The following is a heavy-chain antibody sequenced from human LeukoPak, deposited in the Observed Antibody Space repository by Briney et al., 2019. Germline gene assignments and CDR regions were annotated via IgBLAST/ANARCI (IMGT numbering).Heavy chain of an antibody. CDR3: AREGLDFWSGYYRNWFDP. CDR2: IWYDGSDK. J-gene: IGHJ5*02. D-gene: IGHD3-3*01. Sequence: GRSLRLSCAASGFTFSNYGMHWVRQAPGKGLEWVALIWYDGSDKYYADSVKGRFTISRDNPKNTLYLQMNSLRAEDTAVYYCAREGLDFWSGYYRNWFDPWGQGTLVTVSS. CDR1: GFTFSNYG. V-gene: IGHV3-33*01.